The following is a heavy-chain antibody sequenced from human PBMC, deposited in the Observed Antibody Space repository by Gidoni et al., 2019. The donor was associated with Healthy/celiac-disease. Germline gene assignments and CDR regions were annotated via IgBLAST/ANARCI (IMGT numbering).Heavy chain of an antibody. D-gene: IGHD2-21*01. V-gene: IGHV4-31*03. CDR2: IYYSGST. J-gene: IGHJ6*02. CDR1: CGSISSGGYY. CDR3: ARAAAIPHGMDV. Sequence: QVQLQESGPGLVKPSQTLSLTCTFSCGSISSGGYYWSWFRQHPGKGLEWIGYIYYSGSTYYNPSLKSRVTISVDTSKNQFSLKLSAVTAADTAVYYCARAAAIPHGMDVWGQGTTVTVSS.